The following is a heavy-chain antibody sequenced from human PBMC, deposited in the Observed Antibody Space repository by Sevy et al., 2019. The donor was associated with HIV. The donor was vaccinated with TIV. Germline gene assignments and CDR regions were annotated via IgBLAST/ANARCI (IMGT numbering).Heavy chain of an antibody. D-gene: IGHD3-22*01. CDR2: IWYDGSNK. CDR1: GFTFSSYG. Sequence: GESLKISCAASGFTFSSYGMHWVRQAPGKGLEWVAVIWYDGSNKYYADSVKGRFTISRDNSKNTLYLQMNSLRAEDTAVYYCAKGTGYYYDSSGYYGSGAFDIWGQGTMITVSS. J-gene: IGHJ3*02. V-gene: IGHV3-33*06. CDR3: AKGTGYYYDSSGYYGSGAFDI.